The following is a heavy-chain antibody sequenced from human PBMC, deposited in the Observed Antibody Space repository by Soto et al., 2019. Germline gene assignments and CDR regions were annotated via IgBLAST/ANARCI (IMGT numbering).Heavy chain of an antibody. CDR2: IDPSDSQT. CDR3: ARQIYDSDTGPNFQYYFDS. V-gene: IGHV5-10-1*01. CDR1: GYSFAGYW. D-gene: IGHD3-22*01. J-gene: IGHJ4*02. Sequence: PGESLKISCKGSGYSFAGYWITWVRQKPGKGLEWMGRIDPSDSQTYYSPSFRGHVTISATKSITTVFLQWSSLRATDTAMYYCARQIYDSDTGPNFQYYFDSWGQGTPVTVSS.